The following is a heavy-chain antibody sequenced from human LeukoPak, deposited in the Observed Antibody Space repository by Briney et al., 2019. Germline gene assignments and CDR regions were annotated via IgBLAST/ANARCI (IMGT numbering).Heavy chain of an antibody. J-gene: IGHJ3*02. CDR3: ARALQLWFSKDAFDI. CDR2: IYYSGST. CDR1: GGSISSSSYS. D-gene: IGHD5-18*01. Sequence: PSETLSLTCTVSGGSISSSSYSWGWFRKPPGKGLEWIWSIYYSGSTYYNPSLKSRVTISVDTSKNQFSLKLSSVTAADTAVYYCARALQLWFSKDAFDIWGQGTMVTVSS. V-gene: IGHV4-39*07.